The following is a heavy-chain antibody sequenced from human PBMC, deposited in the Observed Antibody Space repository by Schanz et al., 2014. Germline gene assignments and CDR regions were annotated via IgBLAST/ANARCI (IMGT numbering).Heavy chain of an antibody. CDR3: VRDTDYHFDY. D-gene: IGHD4-17*01. Sequence: EVQLVESGGGLVQPGGSLRLSCAASGFTFSDSWMHWVRQAPGKGLVWVSRTSNDGSFTTFADSVKGRFPISRDNAKNTLYLQMKSLRAEDTAVYYCVRDTDYHFDYWGQGTLVTVSS. V-gene: IGHV3-74*01. CDR1: GFTFSDSW. J-gene: IGHJ4*02. CDR2: TSNDGSFT.